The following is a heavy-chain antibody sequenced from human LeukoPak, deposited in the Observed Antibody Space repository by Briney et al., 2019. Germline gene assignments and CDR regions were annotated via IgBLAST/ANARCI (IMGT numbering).Heavy chain of an antibody. CDR1: GFTFGHYA. V-gene: IGHV3-49*03. CDR2: IRSKAYGGTT. J-gene: IGHJ6*02. Sequence: PGRSLRLSCTASGFTFGHYAFSWFRQAPGKGLEWVGFIRSKAYGGTTEYAAPVRGRFTISRDDSKSIAYLQMNSLKTEDTAVYYCTRGGVAAAGTDYYYGMDVWGQGTTVTVSS. D-gene: IGHD6-13*01. CDR3: TRGGVAAAGTDYYYGMDV.